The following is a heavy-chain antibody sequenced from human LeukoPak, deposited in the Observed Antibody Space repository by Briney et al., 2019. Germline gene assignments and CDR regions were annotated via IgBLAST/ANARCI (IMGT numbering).Heavy chain of an antibody. D-gene: IGHD3-22*01. CDR1: GFTFSSCG. CDR3: ARDGYDSSGYDAFDI. CDR2: IWYDGSNK. V-gene: IGHV3-33*01. J-gene: IGHJ3*02. Sequence: GGSLRLSCAASGFTFSSCGMHWVRQAPGKGLEWVAVIWYDGSNKYYADSVKGRFTISRDNSKNTLYLQMNSLTAEETAVYYCARDGYDSSGYDAFDIWGQGTMVTVSS.